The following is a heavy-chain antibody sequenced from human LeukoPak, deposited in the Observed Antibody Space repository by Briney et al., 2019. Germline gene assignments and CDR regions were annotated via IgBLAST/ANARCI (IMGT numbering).Heavy chain of an antibody. CDR2: INHSGST. J-gene: IGHJ6*02. CDR1: GGSFSTYY. Sequence: SETLSLTCAVYGGSFSTYYWSWIRQPPGKGLEWIGEINHSGSTNYNPSLKSRVTISVDTSKNQFSLKLSSVTAADTAVYYCAMGMDVWGQGTTVTVSS. CDR3: AMGMDV. V-gene: IGHV4-34*01.